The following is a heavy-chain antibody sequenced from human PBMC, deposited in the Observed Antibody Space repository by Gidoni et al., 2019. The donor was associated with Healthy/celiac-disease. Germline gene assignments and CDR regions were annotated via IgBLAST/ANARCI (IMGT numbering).Heavy chain of an antibody. CDR1: GGSFSGYY. CDR2: INHSGST. V-gene: IGHV4-34*01. D-gene: IGHD6-19*01. J-gene: IGHJ5*02. Sequence: QVQLQQWGAGRLKPSETLSLTCAVYGGSFSGYYWSWIRQPPGKGMEWIVEINHSGSTNYNPSLKSRVTISVDTSKNQFSLKLCSVTAADTAVYYCASRIRLSGWYLNWFDPWGQGTLVTVSS. CDR3: ASRIRLSGWYLNWFDP.